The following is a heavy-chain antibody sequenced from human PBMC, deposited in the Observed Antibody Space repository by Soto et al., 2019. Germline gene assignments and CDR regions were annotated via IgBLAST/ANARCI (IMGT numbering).Heavy chain of an antibody. J-gene: IGHJ6*02. CDR2: IYYSGST. CDR1: GGSISSYY. V-gene: IGHV4-59*01. Sequence: SETLSLTCTVSGGSISSYYWSWIRQPPGKGLEWIGYIYYSGSTNYNPSLKSRVTISVDTSKNQFSLKLSSVTAADTAVYYCARGYSSSPDYYYYGMDVWGQGTTVTVSS. D-gene: IGHD6-6*01. CDR3: ARGYSSSPDYYYYGMDV.